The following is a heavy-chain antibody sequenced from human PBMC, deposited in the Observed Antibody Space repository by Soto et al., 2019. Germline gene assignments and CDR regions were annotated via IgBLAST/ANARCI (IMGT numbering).Heavy chain of an antibody. CDR1: GFTFSSFP. Sequence: GESLKISCAASGFTFSSFPMHWVRQAPGRGLEWVALISSDGSNKYYADAVKGRFTISRDNSKNTLYLQMNSLRGEDTAVYYCARWNVQHDSYGYFWGQGTQVTVSS. CDR2: ISSDGSNK. CDR3: ARWNVQHDSYGYF. J-gene: IGHJ4*02. D-gene: IGHD5-18*01. V-gene: IGHV3-30-3*01.